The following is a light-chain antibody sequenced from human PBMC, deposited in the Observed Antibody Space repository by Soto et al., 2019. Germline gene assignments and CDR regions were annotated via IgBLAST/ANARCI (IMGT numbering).Light chain of an antibody. V-gene: IGLV2-8*01. CDR1: SSDVGAYTY. J-gene: IGLJ1*01. Sequence: QSALTQPPSASGSPGQSVTISCTGTSSDVGAYTYVSWYQQHPGKAPKLMIYGVTERPSGVPDRFSGSKSGNTASLTVSGLQPEDEAYYYCSSYAGSNNYVFGTGTKVTVL. CDR2: GVT. CDR3: SSYAGSNNYV.